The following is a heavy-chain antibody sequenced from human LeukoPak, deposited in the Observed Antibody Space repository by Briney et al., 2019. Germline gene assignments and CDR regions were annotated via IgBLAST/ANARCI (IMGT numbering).Heavy chain of an antibody. J-gene: IGHJ5*02. Sequence: GASVKVSCKASGYTFTVYYMHWVRQAPGQGLEWMGRINPNSGGTNYAQKFQGRVTMTRDTSISTAYMELSRLRSDDTAVYYCARAGWIVAGTGFDPWGQGTLVTVSS. D-gene: IGHD6-19*01. V-gene: IGHV1-2*06. CDR2: INPNSGGT. CDR1: GYTFTVYY. CDR3: ARAGWIVAGTGFDP.